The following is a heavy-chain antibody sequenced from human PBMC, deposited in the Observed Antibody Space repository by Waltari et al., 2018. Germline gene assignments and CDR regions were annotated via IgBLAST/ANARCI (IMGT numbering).Heavy chain of an antibody. Sequence: QVQLQQWGAGLLKPSETLSLTCAVYGGSFSGYYWSWIRQPPGKGLEWMGEINHSGSTNYNPSLKSRVTISVDTSKNQFSLKLSSVTAADTAVYYCARFRRLYGSGSYGGVRYYYYGMDVWGQGTTVTVSS. CDR2: INHSGST. D-gene: IGHD3-10*01. CDR1: GGSFSGYY. J-gene: IGHJ6*02. V-gene: IGHV4-34*01. CDR3: ARFRRLYGSGSYGGVRYYYYGMDV.